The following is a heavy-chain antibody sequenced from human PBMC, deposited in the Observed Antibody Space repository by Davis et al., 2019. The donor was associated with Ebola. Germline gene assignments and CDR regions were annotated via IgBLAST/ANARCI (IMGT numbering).Heavy chain of an antibody. D-gene: IGHD2-2*01. V-gene: IGHV4-39*02. J-gene: IGHJ6*04. CDR3: ARDRGHIVVVPAARRPSGYYGMDV. Sequence: MPSETLSLTCTVSGGSISSSSYYWGWVRQSPGKGLEWIGSIYYSGSTFYNPSLKSRLSVSVDPSRNQFSLRLSSVTAADTAVYYCARDRGHIVVVPAARRPSGYYGMDVWGKGTTVTVSS. CDR1: GGSISSSSYY. CDR2: IYYSGST.